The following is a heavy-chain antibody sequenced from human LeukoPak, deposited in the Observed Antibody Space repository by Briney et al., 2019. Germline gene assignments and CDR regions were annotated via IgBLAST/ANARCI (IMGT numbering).Heavy chain of an antibody. CDR1: GYSTPNNW. Sequence: GESLMISCEAAGYSTPNNWIGWSRQMPGKSLEWMAFIYFGTSGIRFTPSFEGHVTLSADKSTSAAYLQWSSLQASDTAMYYCATAKHGDSTWAYWGQGTLVTVSS. V-gene: IGHV5-51*01. CDR2: IYFGTSGI. D-gene: IGHD2-21*02. J-gene: IGHJ4*02. CDR3: ATAKHGDSTWAY.